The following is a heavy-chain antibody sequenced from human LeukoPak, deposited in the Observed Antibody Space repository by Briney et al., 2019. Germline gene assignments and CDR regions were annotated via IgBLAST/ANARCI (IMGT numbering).Heavy chain of an antibody. J-gene: IGHJ5*02. V-gene: IGHV4-38-2*01. CDR3: ARHDFYSNYPHNWFDP. CDR2: FYHSGST. Sequence: SETLSLTCAVSAYSIGSGYYWGWIRQPPGKGLEWMGSFYHSGSTYYNPSLKSRVTISVDTSKNQFSLKLSSVTAADTAVYYCARHDFYSNYPHNWFDPWGQGTLVTVSS. D-gene: IGHD4-11*01. CDR1: AYSIGSGYY.